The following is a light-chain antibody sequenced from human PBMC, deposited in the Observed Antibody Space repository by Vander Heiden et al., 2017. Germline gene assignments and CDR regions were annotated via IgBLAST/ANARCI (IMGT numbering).Light chain of an antibody. Sequence: QSALTQPPSASGSPGQSVTISCTGTSSDVGGYNYVSWYQQHPGKAPKLMIYEVSKRPSGVPDRFSGSKSGTTASLTVSVLQAEDEADYYCSSYAGSNNVVFGGGTKLTVL. J-gene: IGLJ2*01. V-gene: IGLV2-8*01. CDR2: EVS. CDR3: SSYAGSNNVV. CDR1: SSDVGGYNY.